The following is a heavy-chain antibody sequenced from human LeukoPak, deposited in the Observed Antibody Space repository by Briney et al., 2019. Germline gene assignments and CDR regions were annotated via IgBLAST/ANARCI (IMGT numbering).Heavy chain of an antibody. J-gene: IGHJ4*02. CDR2: ISGSGGST. Sequence: PGGSLRLSCAASGFTFTSYAMSWVRQAPGKGLDLVSAISGSGGSTYYADSVKGRFTISRDNSKNTLYLQMNSLRAEDTAVYYCTQAPTYYYDSSGPLGGYWGQGTLVTVSS. CDR3: TQAPTYYYDSSGPLGGY. V-gene: IGHV3-23*01. D-gene: IGHD3-22*01. CDR1: GFTFTSYA.